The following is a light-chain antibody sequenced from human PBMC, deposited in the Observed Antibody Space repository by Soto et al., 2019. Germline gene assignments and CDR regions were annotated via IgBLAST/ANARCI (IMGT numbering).Light chain of an antibody. V-gene: IGKV3-15*01. CDR1: QSVRSN. J-gene: IGKJ1*01. Sequence: EIVMTQSPVTLSVSPGERATLSCRASQSVRSNLAWYQQKPGQAPRLLMYDASTRATGIPARFSGSGSGTEVPLTISSLQSEDFAVYYCQQYNYWPPWTFGQGTKVEIK. CDR3: QQYNYWPPWT. CDR2: DAS.